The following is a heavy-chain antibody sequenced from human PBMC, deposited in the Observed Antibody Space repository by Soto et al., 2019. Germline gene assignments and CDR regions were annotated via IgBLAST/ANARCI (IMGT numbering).Heavy chain of an antibody. J-gene: IGHJ6*02. Sequence: SETLSLTCAVYGGSFSGYYWSWIRQPPGKGLEWIGEINHSGSTNYNPSLKSRVTISVDTSKNQFSLKLSSVTAADTAVYYCARGNRRITIFGVVTGGVYYYGMDVWGQGTTVTVS. CDR1: GGSFSGYY. CDR2: INHSGST. V-gene: IGHV4-34*01. CDR3: ARGNRRITIFGVVTGGVYYYGMDV. D-gene: IGHD3-3*01.